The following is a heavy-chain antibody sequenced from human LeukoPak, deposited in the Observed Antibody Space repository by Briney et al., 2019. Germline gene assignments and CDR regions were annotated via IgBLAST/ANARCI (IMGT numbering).Heavy chain of an antibody. V-gene: IGHV4-39*01. D-gene: IGHD2-15*01. J-gene: IGHJ6*03. Sequence: PSETLSLTCTVSGGSISSSSYYWGWIRQPPGKGLEWIGSIYYSGSTYYNPSLKSRVTISVDTSKNQFSLKLSSVTAADTAVYYCARTWYCSGGSCPDYYYYMDVWGQGTTVTVSS. CDR3: ARTWYCSGGSCPDYYYYMDV. CDR1: GGSISSSSYY. CDR2: IYYSGST.